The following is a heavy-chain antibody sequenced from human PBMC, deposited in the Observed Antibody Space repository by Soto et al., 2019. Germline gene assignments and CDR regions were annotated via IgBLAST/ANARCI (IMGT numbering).Heavy chain of an antibody. CDR3: TTYTGYGMDV. Sequence: EVQMVETGGGLSQPGGSLRLSCAVSGFIVSSKYMTWVRQAPGKGLEGVSVIYTGGSTHYADYARGRSTISRDSSKNTLYLQMNSLRAEDASVYYCTTYTGYGMDVWGQGTTVTVSS. D-gene: IGHD3-16*01. J-gene: IGHJ6*02. CDR1: GFIVSSKY. CDR2: IYTGGST. V-gene: IGHV3-53*02.